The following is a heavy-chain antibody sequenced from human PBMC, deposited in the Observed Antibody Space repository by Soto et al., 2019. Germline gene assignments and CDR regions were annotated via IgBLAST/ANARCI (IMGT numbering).Heavy chain of an antibody. D-gene: IGHD3-10*01. CDR2: TIPLFGTT. CDR3: VAELDFGKLSVV. Sequence: QVQLVQSGVEVKKPGSSVSVACKASGDTFKNSVISWVRQAPGQGLEWMGGTIPLFGTTDYAQKFQGRLTITTDESTTTAYMEVSSLTSEDTDVYYCVAELDFGKLSVVWGQGTTVIVSS. CDR1: GDTFKNSV. V-gene: IGHV1-69*01. J-gene: IGHJ6*02.